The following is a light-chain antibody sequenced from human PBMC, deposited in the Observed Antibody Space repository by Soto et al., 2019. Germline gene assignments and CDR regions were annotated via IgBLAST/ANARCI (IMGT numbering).Light chain of an antibody. CDR3: QQCNSYPPT. Sequence: DIQMTQSPSTLSASVGDRVTITCRASQSISSWLAWYQQKPGKAPKVLIYKASNLQSGVPSRFSGSGSATDFTLTISSLQPDDFATYYCQQCNSYPPTFGQGTTVDIK. J-gene: IGKJ1*01. CDR2: KAS. CDR1: QSISSW. V-gene: IGKV1-5*03.